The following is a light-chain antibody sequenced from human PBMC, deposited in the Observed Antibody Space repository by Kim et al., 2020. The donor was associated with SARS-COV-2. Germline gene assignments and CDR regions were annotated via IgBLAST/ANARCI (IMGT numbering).Light chain of an antibody. J-gene: IGLJ2*01. CDR1: NSDVGTYNR. V-gene: IGLV2-18*02. Sequence: QSALTQPPSVSGSPGQSVTISCTATNSDVGTYNRVSWYQQPPGTAPKLMIYEVTNRPSGVPARFSGSNSGNTASLTISGLQAEDEADYYCSSYTNSGTLVFGGGTKLTVL. CDR2: EVT. CDR3: SSYTNSGTLV.